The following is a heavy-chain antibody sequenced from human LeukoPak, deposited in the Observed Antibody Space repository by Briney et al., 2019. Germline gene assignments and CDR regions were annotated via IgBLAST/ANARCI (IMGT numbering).Heavy chain of an antibody. V-gene: IGHV3-7*01. CDR1: GFTFSTSW. D-gene: IGHD3-16*01. Sequence: GGPLRLSCAASGFTFSTSWMSWVRQAPGRGLEWVANIKQDGSDKYYVDSVKGRFTISRDNAKNSLYLQMNYLRAEDTAVYYCARFRDDYVWGSYTPPKDFDYWGQGSLVTVSS. CDR3: ARFRDDYVWGSYTPPKDFDY. CDR2: IKQDGSDK. J-gene: IGHJ4*02.